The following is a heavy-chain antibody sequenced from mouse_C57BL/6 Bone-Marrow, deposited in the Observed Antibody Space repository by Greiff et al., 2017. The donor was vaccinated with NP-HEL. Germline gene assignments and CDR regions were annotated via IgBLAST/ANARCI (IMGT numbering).Heavy chain of an antibody. CDR1: GYAFTNYL. CDR3: ARRRLRWYFDV. D-gene: IGHD2-4*01. Sequence: QVQLQQSGAELVRPGTSVKVSCKASGYAFTNYLIEWVKQRPGQGFEWIGVINPGSGGTNYNEKFKGKATLTADKSSSTAYMQLSSLTSEDSAVYFCARRRLRWYFDVWGTGTTVTVSS. CDR2: INPGSGGT. J-gene: IGHJ1*03. V-gene: IGHV1-54*01.